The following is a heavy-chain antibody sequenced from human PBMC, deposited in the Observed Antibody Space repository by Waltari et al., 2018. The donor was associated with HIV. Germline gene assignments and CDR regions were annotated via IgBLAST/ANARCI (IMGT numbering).Heavy chain of an antibody. V-gene: IGHV4-61*02. Sequence: QVQLQESGPGLVKTSQTLSLTCTVSGGSISRSNYYWPWIRQPAGKGLEWIGRIFLTGNTNYNPSLRSRVSISMDPSKNQFSLKLNSVTAADTAVYYCARRYCGRACNDFYYFDLWGRGTLVTVSS. J-gene: IGHJ2*01. CDR2: IFLTGNT. D-gene: IGHD2-21*02. CDR1: GGSISRSNYY. CDR3: ARRYCGRACNDFYYFDL.